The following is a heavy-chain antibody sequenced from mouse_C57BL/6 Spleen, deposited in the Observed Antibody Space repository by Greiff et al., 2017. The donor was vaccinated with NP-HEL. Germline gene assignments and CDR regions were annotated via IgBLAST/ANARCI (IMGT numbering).Heavy chain of an antibody. D-gene: IGHD2-3*01. CDR1: GYTFTNYW. CDR3: ARSYDRYAMDY. V-gene: IGHV1-63*01. Sequence: QVQLQQSGAELVRPGTSVKMSCKASGYTFTNYWIGWAKQRPGHGLEWIGDIYPGGGYTNYNEKFKGKATLTADKSSSTAYMQFSSLTSEDSAIYYCARSYDRYAMDYWGQGTSVTVSS. CDR2: IYPGGGYT. J-gene: IGHJ4*01.